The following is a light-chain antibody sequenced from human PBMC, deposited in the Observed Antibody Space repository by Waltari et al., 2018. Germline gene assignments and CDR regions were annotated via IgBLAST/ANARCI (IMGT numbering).Light chain of an antibody. CDR3: AAWDDNVKCWL. V-gene: IGLV1-44*01. CDR2: SDD. Sequence: QSALSQPPSPSGTPGQKVIISCSGSSTNIGTTTVNCYQQVPGTAPKLLIFSDDRRTPGVPDRFSGSKSGTSAFLAISWLQSEDEAEYYCAAWDDNVKCWLFGGGTKLTVL. J-gene: IGLJ3*02. CDR1: STNIGTTT.